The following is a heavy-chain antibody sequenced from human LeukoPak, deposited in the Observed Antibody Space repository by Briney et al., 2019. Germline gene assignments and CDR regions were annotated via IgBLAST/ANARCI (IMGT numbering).Heavy chain of an antibody. Sequence: PGGSLRLSCAASGFTFSSYSMNWVRQAPGKGLGWVSSISSSSSYIYYADSVKGRFTISRDNAKNSLYPQMNSLRAEDTAVYYCARARATVVTRDAFDIWGQGTMVTVSS. CDR1: GFTFSSYS. V-gene: IGHV3-21*01. CDR2: ISSSSSYI. CDR3: ARARATVVTRDAFDI. J-gene: IGHJ3*02. D-gene: IGHD4-23*01.